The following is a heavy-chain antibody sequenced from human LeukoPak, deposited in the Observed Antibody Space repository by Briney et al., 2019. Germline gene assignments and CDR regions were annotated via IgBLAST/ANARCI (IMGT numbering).Heavy chain of an antibody. CDR2: IKSDGSST. D-gene: IGHD1-26*01. V-gene: IGHV3-74*01. CDR3: ASELRLGY. J-gene: IGHJ4*02. CDR1: GSTFTNYW. Sequence: GGSLRLSCAASGSTFTNYWMHWVRHVPGKGLVWVSRIKSDGSSTHYADSVKGRFTISRDNARNTLYLQMNSLRAEDTAVYYCASELRLGYWGQGILVTVSS.